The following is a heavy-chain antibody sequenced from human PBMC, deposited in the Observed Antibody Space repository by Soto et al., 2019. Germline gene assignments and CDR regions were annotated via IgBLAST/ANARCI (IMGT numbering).Heavy chain of an antibody. CDR2: INHSGST. V-gene: IGHV4-34*01. CDR1: GGSFSGYY. D-gene: IGHD3-22*01. CDR3: ASDYYDSSGYYPG. Sequence: PSETLSLTCAVYGGSFSGYYWSWIRQPPGKGLEWIGEINHSGSTNYNPSLKSRVTISVDTSKNQSSLKLSSVTAADTAVYYCASDYYDSSGYYPGWGQGTLV. J-gene: IGHJ4*02.